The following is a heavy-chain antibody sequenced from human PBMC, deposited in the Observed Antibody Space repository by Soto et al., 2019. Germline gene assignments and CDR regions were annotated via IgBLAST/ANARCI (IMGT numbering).Heavy chain of an antibody. J-gene: IGHJ5*02. Sequence: SVKVSCKASGGTFSSYAISWVRQAPGQGLEWMGGIIPIFGTANYAQKFQGRVTITADESTSTAYMELSSLRSEDTAVYYCARGIRGYSYGSNWFDPWGQGTLVTVSS. CDR1: GGTFSSYA. CDR2: IIPIFGTA. CDR3: ARGIRGYSYGSNWFDP. D-gene: IGHD5-18*01. V-gene: IGHV1-69*13.